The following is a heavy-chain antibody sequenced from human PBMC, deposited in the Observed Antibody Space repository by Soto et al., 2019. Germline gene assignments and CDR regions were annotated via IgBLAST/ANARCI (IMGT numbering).Heavy chain of an antibody. J-gene: IGHJ4*02. D-gene: IGHD6-6*01. CDR1: GYTFTSYD. CDR2: MSPNSGNT. CDR3: ATGRSSSGDY. Sequence: ASVKVSCKASGYTFTSYDINWVRQATGQGLEWMGWMSPNSGNTGYAQKFQGRVTMTTDTSTSTAYMELRSLRSDDTAVYYCATGRSSSGDYWGQGTLVTVSS. V-gene: IGHV1-8*01.